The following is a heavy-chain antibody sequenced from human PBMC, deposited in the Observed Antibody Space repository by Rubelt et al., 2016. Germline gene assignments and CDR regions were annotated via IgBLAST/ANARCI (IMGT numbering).Heavy chain of an antibody. CDR3: AGDVSANRRYGLDV. V-gene: IGHV3-66*01. J-gene: IGHJ6*02. CDR1: GFTVSSNY. Sequence: EVQLVESGGGLVHPGGSLRLSCVVSGFTVSSNYMSWVRQAPGKGLEWVSVSYSDGSAYYADSVKDRFTVSRDNSKNTLYLQMNSLRAEDTAVYYCAGDVSANRRYGLDVWGQGTTVTVSS. CDR2: SYSDGSA. D-gene: IGHD5/OR15-5a*01.